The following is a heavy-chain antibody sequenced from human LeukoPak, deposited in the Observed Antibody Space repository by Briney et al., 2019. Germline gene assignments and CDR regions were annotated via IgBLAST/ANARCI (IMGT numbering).Heavy chain of an antibody. V-gene: IGHV1-8*02. CDR2: MNPNSGNT. J-gene: IGHJ4*02. Sequence: GASVKVSCKASGYTFTSYGISWVRQATGQGLEWMGWMNPNSGNTGYAQKFQGRVTMTRNTSISTAYMELSSLRSEDTAVYYCARGLLGTAMVLFDYWGQGTLVTVSS. CDR1: GYTFTSYG. CDR3: ARGLLGTAMVLFDY. D-gene: IGHD5-18*01.